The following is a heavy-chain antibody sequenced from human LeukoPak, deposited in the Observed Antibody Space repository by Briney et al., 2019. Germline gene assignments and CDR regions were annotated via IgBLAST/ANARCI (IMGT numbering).Heavy chain of an antibody. CDR1: GGSISNYKW. D-gene: IGHD5-18*01. J-gene: IGHJ4*02. CDR2: IYHSGST. V-gene: IGHV4-4*02. Sequence: PSGTLSLTCAVSGGSISNYKWWSWVRPPPGKGLEWIGEIYHSGSTNYNPSLKSRVTISVDTSKNQFSLKLSSVTAADTAVYYCARESERGYSYGYWGQGTLVTVSS. CDR3: ARESERGYSYGY.